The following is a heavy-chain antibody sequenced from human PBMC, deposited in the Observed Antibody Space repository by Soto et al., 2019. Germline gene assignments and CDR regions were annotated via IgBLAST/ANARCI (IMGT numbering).Heavy chain of an antibody. CDR3: ARGLGYCSGGSCYWGYYYYMDV. CDR1: GYTFTSYY. D-gene: IGHD2-15*01. J-gene: IGHJ6*03. V-gene: IGHV1-46*03. CDR2: INPSGGST. Sequence: ASVKVSCKASGYTFTSYYMHWVRQAPGQGLEWMGIINPSGGSTSYAQKFLGRVTMTRDTSTSTVYMELGSLRSEDTAVYYCARGLGYCSGGSCYWGYYYYMDVWGKGTTVTVSS.